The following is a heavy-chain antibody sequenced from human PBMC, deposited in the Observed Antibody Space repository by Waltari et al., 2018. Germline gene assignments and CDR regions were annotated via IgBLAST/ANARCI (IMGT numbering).Heavy chain of an antibody. V-gene: IGHV4-31*03. D-gene: IGHD3-10*01. CDR3: ARGGAYGSGTYFLDY. CDR1: GGSFSSYIHY. Sequence: QVQLQESGPGLVKPSQTLYLTCSVSGGSFSSYIHYWSWIRQHPGRGLEWIGYMSSTGAAYYTPSLRSRVTISLDTSKNHFSLELTSVTAADTAVYYCARGGAYGSGTYFLDYWGQGTPVTVSS. J-gene: IGHJ4*02. CDR2: MSSTGAA.